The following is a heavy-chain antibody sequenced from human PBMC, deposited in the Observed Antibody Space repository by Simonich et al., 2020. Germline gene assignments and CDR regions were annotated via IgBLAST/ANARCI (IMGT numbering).Heavy chain of an antibody. J-gene: IGHJ4*02. D-gene: IGHD2-15*01. CDR3: ARGGLYFDY. CDR2: FYYSWST. Sequence: QVHLQESGPGLVKPSETLSITCTVSGGSSSSYYWSWIRQPPGKGLEWIGYFYYSWSTTYNPSLKSRVTISVDTSKNQFSLKLSSVTAADTAVYYCARGGLYFDYWGQGTLVTVSS. CDR1: GGSSSSYY. V-gene: IGHV4-59*01.